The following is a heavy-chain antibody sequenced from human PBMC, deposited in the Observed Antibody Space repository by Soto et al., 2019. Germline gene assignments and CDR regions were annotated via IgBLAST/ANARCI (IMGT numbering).Heavy chain of an antibody. Sequence: PGGSLRLSCAASGFTFSSYSMNWVRQAPGKGLEWVSSISSSSSYIYYADSVKGRFTISRDNAKNSLYLQMNSLRAEDTAVYYCARGGGLRYYDSSGYSITNWYFDLWGRGTLVTVSS. J-gene: IGHJ2*01. CDR1: GFTFSSYS. V-gene: IGHV3-21*01. CDR3: ARGGGLRYYDSSGYSITNWYFDL. D-gene: IGHD3-22*01. CDR2: ISSSSSYI.